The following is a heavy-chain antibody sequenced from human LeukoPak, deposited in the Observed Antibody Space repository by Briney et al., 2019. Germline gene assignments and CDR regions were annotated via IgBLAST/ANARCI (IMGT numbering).Heavy chain of an antibody. V-gene: IGHV1-2*02. CDR3: AKFWHSDC. Sequence: ASVKVSCKAAGYTFTGNYWHWVGRAPGQGLEWMGWIDPNSGTTIYAQKFQDRVTMTRDTSINTVCMHLSGLTFDDTAVYYCAKFWHSDCWGQGTLVTVSS. CDR1: GYTFTGNY. J-gene: IGHJ4*02. CDR2: IDPNSGTT.